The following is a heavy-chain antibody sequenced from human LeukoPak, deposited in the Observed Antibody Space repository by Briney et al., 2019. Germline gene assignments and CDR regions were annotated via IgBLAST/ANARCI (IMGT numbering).Heavy chain of an antibody. V-gene: IGHV3-23*01. Sequence: GGSLRLSCAASGFTFSGYAMSWVRQTPGKGLEWVSAISGSGGTTFYADSVKGRFTISRDNSKNTLYLQMDSLRAEDTAVCFCAKPYKSGYYYFDSWGQGTLVTVSS. CDR3: AKPYKSGYYYFDS. CDR2: ISGSGGTT. D-gene: IGHD3-22*01. J-gene: IGHJ4*02. CDR1: GFTFSGYA.